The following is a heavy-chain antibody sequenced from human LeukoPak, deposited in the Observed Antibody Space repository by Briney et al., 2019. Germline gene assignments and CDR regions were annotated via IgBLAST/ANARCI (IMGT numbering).Heavy chain of an antibody. CDR3: ARDVVTGTNYYFDY. V-gene: IGHV1-69*13. CDR2: TIPIFGTA. CDR1: GGTFSSYA. D-gene: IGHD1/OR15-1a*01. Sequence: ASMKVSCKASGGTFSSYAISWVRQAPGQGLEWMGGTIPIFGTANYAQRFQGRVTITADESTSTAYMELSSLRSEDTAVYYCARDVVTGTNYYFDYWGQGALVTVSS. J-gene: IGHJ4*02.